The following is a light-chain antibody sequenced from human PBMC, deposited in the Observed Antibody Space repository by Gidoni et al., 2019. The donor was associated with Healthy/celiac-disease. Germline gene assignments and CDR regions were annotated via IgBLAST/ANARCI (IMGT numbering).Light chain of an antibody. CDR3: PQSYSTPPWT. CDR1: QSISSY. V-gene: IGKV1-39*01. Sequence: DIQMTQSPSSLSASVGDRVTITCRASQSISSYLNWYQQKPGKAPKLLIYAACSLQSGVPSRFSGSGSGTDFTLTISSLQPEDFATYYCPQSYSTPPWTFGQGTKVEIK. CDR2: AAC. J-gene: IGKJ1*01.